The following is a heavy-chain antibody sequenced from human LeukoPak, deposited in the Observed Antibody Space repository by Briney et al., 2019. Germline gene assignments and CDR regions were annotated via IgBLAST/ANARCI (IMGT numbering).Heavy chain of an antibody. Sequence: PGGSLRLSCAASGVTFSKCWRLWGRHAPGKRLESVSRINTEGTVTTSMDSLKGRFTVSRDNADNTMFLQMNSVRDEDTAAYYCATKQWLAPPPDSWGQGTPVTVSS. CDR1: GVTFSKCW. V-gene: IGHV3-74*01. CDR2: INTEGTVT. CDR3: ATKQWLAPPPDS. D-gene: IGHD6-19*01. J-gene: IGHJ4*02.